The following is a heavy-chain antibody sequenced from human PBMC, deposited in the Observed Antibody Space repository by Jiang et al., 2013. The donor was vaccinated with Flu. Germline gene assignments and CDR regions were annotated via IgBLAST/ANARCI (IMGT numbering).Heavy chain of an antibody. D-gene: IGHD3-22*01. Sequence: VQLLESGGGLVQPGGSLRLSCAASGLTFSSYAMSWVRQAPGKGLEWVSAISGSGGSTYYADSVKGRFTISRDNSKNTLYLQMNSLRAEDTAVYYCAKSINMIVVVINDYGMDVWGQGTTVTVSS. J-gene: IGHJ6*02. V-gene: IGHV3-23*01. CDR1: GLTFSSYA. CDR3: AKSINMIVVVINDYGMDV. CDR2: ISGSGGST.